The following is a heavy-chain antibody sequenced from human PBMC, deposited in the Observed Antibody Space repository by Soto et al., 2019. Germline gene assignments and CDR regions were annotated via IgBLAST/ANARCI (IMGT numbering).Heavy chain of an antibody. CDR2: ISYDGGKK. CDR1: GFNFSNYY. D-gene: IGHD2-15*01. CDR3: RGARGGSGGGSDY. V-gene: IGHV3-30*03. Sequence: QVQLVESGGGVVQPGRSLRLSCAGSGFNFSNYYMHWVRQAPGKGLKWVAVISYDGGKKYYVDCVKGRFIISRDNSKNTLYLQLSRLRAEETVVYYGRGARGGSGGGSDYWGQGTLVTVSS. J-gene: IGHJ4*02.